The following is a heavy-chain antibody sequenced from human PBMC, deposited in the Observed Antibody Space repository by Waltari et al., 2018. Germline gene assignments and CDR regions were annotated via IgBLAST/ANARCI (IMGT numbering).Heavy chain of an antibody. CDR3: ARSRRGDYYDPSSH. CDR2: ISMSGNII. J-gene: IGHJ4*02. V-gene: IGHV3-21*01. Sequence: EVSLVESGGKVVKPGGSLRLPCATSGFFVNNFGLNWFRQAPVKGLEWVATISMSGNIIYYGQSVEGRFTISRDNAKKSVFLQMNSLRADDTATYYCARSRRGDYYDPSSHWGQGTLVTVSS. D-gene: IGHD3-16*01. CDR1: GFFVNNFG.